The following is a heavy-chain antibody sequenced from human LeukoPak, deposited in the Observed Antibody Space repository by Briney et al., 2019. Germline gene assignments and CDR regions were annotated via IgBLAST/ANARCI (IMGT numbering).Heavy chain of an antibody. CDR3: TSGWNPDFDY. V-gene: IGHV4-4*07. D-gene: IGHD1-1*01. CDR2: FYTSGST. J-gene: IGHJ4*02. CDR1: GGSISTYY. Sequence: SETLSLTCTVSGGSISTYYWSWIRQPAGKGLEWIGRFYTSGSTSYNPSLKSRVTMSVDTSKNQFSLKLSSVTAADTAVYYCTSGWNPDFDYWGQGTLGTVSS.